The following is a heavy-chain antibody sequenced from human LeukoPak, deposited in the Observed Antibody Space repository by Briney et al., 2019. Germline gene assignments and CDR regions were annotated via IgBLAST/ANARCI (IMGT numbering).Heavy chain of an antibody. CDR3: ARARYCTNGVCPYNWFDP. CDR2: IYYSGSA. D-gene: IGHD2-8*01. J-gene: IGHJ5*02. V-gene: IGHV4-59*01. Sequence: SETLSLTCTVSGGSISSYDWSWIRQPPGKGLEWIGYIYYSGSANYNPSLKSRVTISVDTSKNQFSLKLSSVTAADTAVYYCARARYCTNGVCPYNWFDPWGQGTLVTVSS. CDR1: GGSISSYD.